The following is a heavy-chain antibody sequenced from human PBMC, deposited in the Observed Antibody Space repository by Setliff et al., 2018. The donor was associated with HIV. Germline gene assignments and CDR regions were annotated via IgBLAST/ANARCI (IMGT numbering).Heavy chain of an antibody. CDR3: AIDVIGGWLRPMPDF. CDR2: ISAYNGYT. CDR1: GYTFDMSG. D-gene: IGHD5-12*01. J-gene: IGHJ4*02. V-gene: IGHV1-18*01. Sequence: ASVKVSCKRSGYTFDMSGITWVRQAPGQGLEWMGWISAYNGYTLLAQRLQGRVTMTTDTSTSTAYMDLRALTSDDTAVYYCAIDVIGGWLRPMPDFWGPGTLVTVSS.